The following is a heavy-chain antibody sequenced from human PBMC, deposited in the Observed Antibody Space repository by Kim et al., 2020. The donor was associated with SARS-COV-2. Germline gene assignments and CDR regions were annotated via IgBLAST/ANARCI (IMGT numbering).Heavy chain of an antibody. CDR3: ARGNNTVIHYFIDY. D-gene: IGHD3-10*01. CDR1: GFIFSSYG. CDR2: IWHDGSNQ. Sequence: GGSLRLSCAASGFIFSSYGMYWVRQAPGKGLEWVAVIWHDGSNQYSADSVKGRFTISRDNSKNTLYLQMSSLRAEDSAVYYCARGNNTVIHYFIDYWGQGTLVTVSS. J-gene: IGHJ4*02. V-gene: IGHV3-33*01.